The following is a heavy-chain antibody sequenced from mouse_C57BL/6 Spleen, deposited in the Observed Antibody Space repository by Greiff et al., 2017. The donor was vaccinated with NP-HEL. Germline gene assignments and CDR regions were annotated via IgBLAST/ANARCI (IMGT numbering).Heavy chain of an antibody. CDR2: IDPETGGT. V-gene: IGHV1-15*01. CDR3: TRTDGYYGHAMDY. CDR1: GYTFTDYE. J-gene: IGHJ4*01. D-gene: IGHD2-3*01. Sequence: VQLQQSEAELVRPGASVTLSCKASGYTFTDYEMHWVKQTPVHGLEWIGAIDPETGGTAYNQKFKGKAILTADKSSSTAYMELRSLTSEDSAVYYCTRTDGYYGHAMDYWGQGTSVTVSS.